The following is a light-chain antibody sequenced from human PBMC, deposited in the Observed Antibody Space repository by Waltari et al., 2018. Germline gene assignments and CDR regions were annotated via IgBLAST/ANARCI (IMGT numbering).Light chain of an antibody. CDR3: QQGSSFPPT. CDR1: QDIGNW. V-gene: IGKV1-12*01. Sequence: DIQMTHSPSPVSASARDRLILTCRASQDIGNWLAWYQLKPGKAPKFLIYAASVLQTGVPSRFSGSGSGTDFTLTINNLQPEDFATYFCQQGSSFPPTFGQGTKVEVK. CDR2: AAS. J-gene: IGKJ1*01.